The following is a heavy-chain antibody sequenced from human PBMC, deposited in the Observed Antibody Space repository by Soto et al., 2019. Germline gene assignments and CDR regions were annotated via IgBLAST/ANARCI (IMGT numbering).Heavy chain of an antibody. CDR3: ASDCSSTSCYFLSYYYGMDV. V-gene: IGHV4-39*01. Sequence: PSETLSLTCTVSGGSISSSSYYWGWIRQPPGKGLEWIGSIYYSGSTYYNPSLKSRVTISVDTSKNQFSLKLSSVTAADTAVYYCASDCSSTSCYFLSYYYGMDVWGQGTTVPVS. J-gene: IGHJ6*02. CDR1: GGSISSSSYY. CDR2: IYYSGST. D-gene: IGHD2-2*01.